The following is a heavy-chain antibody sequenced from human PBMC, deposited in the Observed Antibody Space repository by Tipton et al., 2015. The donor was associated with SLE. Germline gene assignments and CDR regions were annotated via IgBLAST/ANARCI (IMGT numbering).Heavy chain of an antibody. CDR2: INHSGST. V-gene: IGHV4-34*01. D-gene: IGHD3-22*01. CDR1: DGSFSAYY. J-gene: IGHJ4*02. Sequence: TLSLTCAVYDGSFSAYYWSWIRQPPGKGLEWIGEINHSGSTNYNPSLKSRVTISVDTSKNQFSLNLSSVTAADTAVYYCARDEYRYDTTGYHLLGHFDFWGQGTLVTVSS. CDR3: ARDEYRYDTTGYHLLGHFDF.